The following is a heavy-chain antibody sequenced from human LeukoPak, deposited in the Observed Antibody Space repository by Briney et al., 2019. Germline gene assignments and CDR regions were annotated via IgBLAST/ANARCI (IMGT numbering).Heavy chain of an antibody. V-gene: IGHV1-18*01. CDR1: GYTFTSYG. Sequence: GASVTVSCKASGYTFTSYGISWVRQAPGQGLEWMGLISAYNGNTNYAQKLQGRVTMTTDTSTSTAYMELRSLRSDDTAVYYCARDSDFWSRPKFLDCWGQGTLVTVSS. J-gene: IGHJ4*02. CDR2: ISAYNGNT. D-gene: IGHD3-3*01. CDR3: ARDSDFWSRPKFLDC.